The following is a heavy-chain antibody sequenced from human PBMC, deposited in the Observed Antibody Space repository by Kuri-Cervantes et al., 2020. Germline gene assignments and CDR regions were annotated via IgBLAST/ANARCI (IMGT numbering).Heavy chain of an antibody. J-gene: IGHJ4*02. Sequence: GSLRLSCAVYGGSFSGDYWSWIRQPPGKGLEWIGEINHSGSTNYNPSLKSRVTISVDTSKNQFSLKLSSVTAAETAVYYCARRSMVGGVDYWGQGTLVTVSS. D-gene: IGHD3-10*01. CDR1: GGSFSGDY. CDR3: ARRSMVGGVDY. CDR2: INHSGST. V-gene: IGHV4-34*01.